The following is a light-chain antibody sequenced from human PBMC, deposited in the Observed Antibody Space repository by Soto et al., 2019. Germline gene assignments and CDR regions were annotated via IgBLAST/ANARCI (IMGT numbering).Light chain of an antibody. Sequence: EMVMTQSPATLSVSPGERATLSCRASQSVSRNLAWYQQKPGQAPRLLIYGASTRATGIPARFTGSGSGTDFALTISRVEPQDIAVYFCQQYGSSPGTFGQGTKV. CDR3: QQYGSSPGT. CDR1: QSVSRN. CDR2: GAS. V-gene: IGKV3-20*01. J-gene: IGKJ1*01.